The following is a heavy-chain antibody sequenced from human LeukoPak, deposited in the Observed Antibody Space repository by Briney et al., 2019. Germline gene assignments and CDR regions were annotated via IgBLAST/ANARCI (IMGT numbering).Heavy chain of an antibody. D-gene: IGHD5-12*01. CDR3: AKETRSRGRGYSGYVIDY. CDR2: IWYDGSNK. CDR1: GVTFSSYG. V-gene: IGHV3-33*06. J-gene: IGHJ4*02. Sequence: GSSLRLSCAASGVTFSSYGKHCVRQARGEGLEGVAVIWYDGSNKYYADSVKGRSTISRDNSKNTLYLQMNGLRAQDTSVYSSAKETRSRGRGYSGYVIDYWGQGTLVTVSS.